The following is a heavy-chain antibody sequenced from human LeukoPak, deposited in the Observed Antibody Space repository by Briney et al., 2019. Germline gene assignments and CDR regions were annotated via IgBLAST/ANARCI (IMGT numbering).Heavy chain of an antibody. CDR3: ARPRYCSSISCYFHAFDV. J-gene: IGHJ3*01. D-gene: IGHD2-2*01. V-gene: IGHV3-48*04. Sequence: GGSLRLSCAASGFTFSSYSMNWVRQAPGKGLEWVSYISSSSSTTYYVDSVKGRFTISRDNAKNSLYLQMNSLRAEDTAVYYCARPRYCSSISCYFHAFDVWGQGTMVTVSS. CDR1: GFTFSSYS. CDR2: ISSSSSTT.